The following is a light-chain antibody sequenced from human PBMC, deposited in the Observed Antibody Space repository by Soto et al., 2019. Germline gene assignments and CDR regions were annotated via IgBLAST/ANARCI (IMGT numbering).Light chain of an antibody. J-gene: IGKJ5*01. CDR3: QQYNNWLSIT. Sequence: DIVLTQSPGTLSLSPGERATLSCRASQSVSSSYLAWYQQKPGQAPRLLIYGASSRATGIPDRFSGSGSGTDFTLTISRLEPEDFAVYYCQQYNNWLSITFGQGTRLEIK. CDR1: QSVSSSY. CDR2: GAS. V-gene: IGKV3-20*01.